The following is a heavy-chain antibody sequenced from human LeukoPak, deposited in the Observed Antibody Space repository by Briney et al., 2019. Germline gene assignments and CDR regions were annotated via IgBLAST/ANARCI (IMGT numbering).Heavy chain of an antibody. V-gene: IGHV3-20*04. Sequence: RTGGSLRLSCAASGFTFDDYGMSWVRQAPGKGLEWVSGINWNGGSTGYADSVKGRFTISRDNAKNSLDLQMNSLRAEDTALYYCARGFSIVAATLYDYWGQGTLVTVYS. J-gene: IGHJ4*02. CDR2: INWNGGST. CDR3: ARGFSIVAATLYDY. CDR1: GFTFDDYG. D-gene: IGHD6-6*01.